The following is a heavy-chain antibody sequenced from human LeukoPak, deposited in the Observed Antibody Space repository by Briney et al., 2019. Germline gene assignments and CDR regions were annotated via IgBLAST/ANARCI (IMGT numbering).Heavy chain of an antibody. CDR2: IYPGDSDT. Sequence: KGGESLKISCKGSGYSFTSYWIGWVRQMPGKGLEWMGIIYPGDSDTRYSPSFQGQVTISADKSISTAYLQWSSLNASDTAMYYCARIGYSGYDYSCFDYWGQGTLVTVSS. CDR3: ARIGYSGYDYSCFDY. D-gene: IGHD5-12*01. CDR1: GYSFTSYW. J-gene: IGHJ4*02. V-gene: IGHV5-51*01.